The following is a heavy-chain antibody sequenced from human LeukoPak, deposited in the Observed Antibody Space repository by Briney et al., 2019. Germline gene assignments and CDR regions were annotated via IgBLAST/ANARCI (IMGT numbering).Heavy chain of an antibody. CDR3: ARWTSRYFGL. D-gene: IGHD3/OR15-3a*01. V-gene: IGHV3-64*01. Sequence: PGRSLRLSCVASGFSVTSNGMHWVRQAPGKGLEDVSAISSNGVDTFYANSVKGRFTVSRDTSKNTVYLQMGSLRAEDMAVYYCARWTSRYFGLWGRGTLVTVSS. CDR1: GFSVTSNG. CDR2: ISSNGVDT. J-gene: IGHJ2*01.